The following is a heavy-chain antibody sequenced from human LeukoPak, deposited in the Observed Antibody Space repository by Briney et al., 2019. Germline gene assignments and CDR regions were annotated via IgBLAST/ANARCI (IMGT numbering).Heavy chain of an antibody. Sequence: SETLSLTCTVSGGSISIYWSWIRQPAGKGLEWIGRIYTSGKTNYNSLKSRVTMSIDTSNNQFSLRLGSVTAADTAVYYCARDLPSYYFDSGNMFDPWGQGILVTVSS. CDR2: IYTSGKT. CDR1: GGSISIY. V-gene: IGHV4-4*07. D-gene: IGHD3-10*01. J-gene: IGHJ5*02. CDR3: ARDLPSYYFDSGNMFDP.